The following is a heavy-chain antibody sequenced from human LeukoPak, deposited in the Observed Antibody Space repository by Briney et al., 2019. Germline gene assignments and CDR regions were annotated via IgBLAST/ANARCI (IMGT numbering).Heavy chain of an antibody. J-gene: IGHJ6*03. Sequence: GGSLRLSCAASGFSFSDYYMEWVRQAPGKGLEWVGRIRNKANSHTTEYAASVKGRFTISRDDSRNSLFLLMNSLKAEDTAVYYCAKNGPYYYYYYYMDVWGKGTTVTVSS. V-gene: IGHV3-72*01. CDR1: GFSFSDYY. CDR2: IRNKANSHTT. CDR3: AKNGPYYYYYYYMDV.